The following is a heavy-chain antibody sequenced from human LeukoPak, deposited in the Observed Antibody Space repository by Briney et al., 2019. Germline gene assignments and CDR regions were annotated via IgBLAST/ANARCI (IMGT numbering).Heavy chain of an antibody. CDR2: ISWNSGSI. V-gene: IGHV3-9*01. CDR1: GFTFDDYA. D-gene: IGHD5-18*01. Sequence: SLRLSCAASGFTFDDYAMHWVRQAPGKGLEWVSSISWNSGSIGYADSVKGRFTISRDNAKNSLYLQMNSLRAEDTALYYCYVEALGYSMDYWGQGTLVTVSS. CDR3: YVEALGYSMDY. J-gene: IGHJ4*02.